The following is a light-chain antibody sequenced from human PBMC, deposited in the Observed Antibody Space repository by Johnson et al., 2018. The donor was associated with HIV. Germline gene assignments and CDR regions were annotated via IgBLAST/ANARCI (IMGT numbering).Light chain of an antibody. CDR2: DNN. J-gene: IGLJ1*01. V-gene: IGLV1-51*01. CDR3: GTWDSSLTVYV. Sequence: QPVLTQPPSVSAAPGQKVTISCSGSSSNIGNNYVSWYQQLPRTAPKLLIYDNNERPSGIPDRFSGSKSGTSATLGITGLQTGDEADYYCGTWDSSLTVYVFGTGTKVTVL. CDR1: SSNIGNNY.